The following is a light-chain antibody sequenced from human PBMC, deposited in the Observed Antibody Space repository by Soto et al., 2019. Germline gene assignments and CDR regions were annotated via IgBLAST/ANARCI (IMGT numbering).Light chain of an antibody. CDR1: QSVSSY. J-gene: IGKJ5*01. CDR2: DAS. V-gene: IGKV3-11*01. CDR3: QQYVNSPIT. Sequence: IVLTQSQATLSLSPGERATLSCRASQSVSSYLAWYQQKPGQAPRLLIYDASNRATGIPDRFSASGSGTDFTLTISSLEPEDFAVYYCQQYVNSPITFGQGTRLEI.